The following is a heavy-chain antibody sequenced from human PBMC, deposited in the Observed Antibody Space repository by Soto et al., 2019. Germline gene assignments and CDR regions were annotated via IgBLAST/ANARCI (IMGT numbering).Heavy chain of an antibody. V-gene: IGHV3-30-3*01. D-gene: IGHD2-15*01. J-gene: IGHJ3*02. CDR2: ISYDGGNK. CDR3: AREEGYCSGGSCYPDAFDI. CDR1: GFTFSSYA. Sequence: QVQLVESGGGVVQPGRSLRLSCAASGFTFSSYAMHWVRQAPGKGLEWVAVISYDGGNKYYADSVKGRFTISRDNSKNXLXRLMNSLRAEDTAVYYCAREEGYCSGGSCYPDAFDIWGQGTMVTVSS.